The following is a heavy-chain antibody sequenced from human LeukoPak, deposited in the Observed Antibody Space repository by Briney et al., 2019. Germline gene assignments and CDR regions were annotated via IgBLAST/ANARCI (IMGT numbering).Heavy chain of an antibody. V-gene: IGHV1-18*01. CDR2: ISAYNGNT. Sequence: ASVKVSCKASGYTFTSYGISWARQAPGQGLEWMGWISAYNGNTNYAQKLQGRVTMTTDTSTSTAHMELRSLRSDDTAVYYCARDTEYSSSLDYWGQGTLVTVSS. D-gene: IGHD6-13*01. J-gene: IGHJ4*02. CDR3: ARDTEYSSSLDY. CDR1: GYTFTSYG.